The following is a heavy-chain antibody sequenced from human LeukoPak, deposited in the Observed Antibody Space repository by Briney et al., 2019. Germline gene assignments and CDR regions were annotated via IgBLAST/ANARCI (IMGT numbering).Heavy chain of an antibody. V-gene: IGHV1-2*02. Sequence: GASVKVSCKASGYTFTGYYMHWVRQAPGQGLEWMGWINPNSGGTNYAQKFQGRVTMTRDTSISTDYMELSRLRSDDTAVYYCAREDMYSSGWYSGDYWGQGTLVTVSS. CDR3: AREDMYSSGWYSGDY. J-gene: IGHJ4*02. D-gene: IGHD6-19*01. CDR2: INPNSGGT. CDR1: GYTFTGYY.